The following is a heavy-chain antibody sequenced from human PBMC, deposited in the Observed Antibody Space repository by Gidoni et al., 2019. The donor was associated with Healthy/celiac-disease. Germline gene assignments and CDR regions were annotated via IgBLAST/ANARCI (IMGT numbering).Heavy chain of an antibody. Sequence: QVQLQESGPGLVKPSQTLSLTCTVSGGSISSGGYYWRWIRQHPGKGLEWIGYIYYSGSTYYNPSLKSRVTISVDTSKNQFSLKLSSVTAADTAVYYCARVAITMVRGVIIDYGMDVWGQGTTVTVSS. D-gene: IGHD3-10*01. CDR2: IYYSGST. V-gene: IGHV4-31*03. CDR1: GGSISSGGYY. CDR3: ARVAITMVRGVIIDYGMDV. J-gene: IGHJ6*02.